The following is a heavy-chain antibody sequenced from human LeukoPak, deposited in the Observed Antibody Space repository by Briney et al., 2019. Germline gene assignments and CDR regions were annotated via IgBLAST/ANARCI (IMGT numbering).Heavy chain of an antibody. Sequence: GGSLRLSCAASGFTFSSYGMHWVRQAPGKGLEWVAFIRYDGSNKYYADSVKGRFTISRDNSKNTLYLQMNSLRAEDTAVYYCANEGPRAGGFDYWGQGTLVTVSS. D-gene: IGHD3-10*01. CDR3: ANEGPRAGGFDY. CDR1: GFTFSSYG. V-gene: IGHV3-30*02. CDR2: IRYDGSNK. J-gene: IGHJ4*02.